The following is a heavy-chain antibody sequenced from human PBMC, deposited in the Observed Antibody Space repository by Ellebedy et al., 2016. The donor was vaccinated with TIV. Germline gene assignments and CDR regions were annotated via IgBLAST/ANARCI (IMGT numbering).Heavy chain of an antibody. CDR1: GFTFSSYW. J-gene: IGHJ6*02. CDR3: AREDTAMYYYYGMDV. V-gene: IGHV3-74*01. Sequence: GESLKITCAASGFTFSSYWMHWVRQAPGKGLVWVSRINSDGSSTRYADSVKGRFTISRDNDKNTLYLQMNSLRAEDTAVYYCAREDTAMYYYYGMDVWGQGTTVTVSS. D-gene: IGHD5-18*01. CDR2: INSDGSST.